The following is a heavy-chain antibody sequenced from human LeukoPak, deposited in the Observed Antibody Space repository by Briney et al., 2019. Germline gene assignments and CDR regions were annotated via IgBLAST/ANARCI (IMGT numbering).Heavy chain of an antibody. CDR1: GFTFSDYY. J-gene: IGHJ4*02. D-gene: IGHD3-22*01. CDR2: ISSSGSTI. V-gene: IGHV3-11*01. Sequence: GGSLKLSCAASGFTFSDYYMSWIRQAPGKGLEWVSYISSSGSTIYYADSVKGRFTISRDNAKNSLYLQMNSLRAEDAAVYYCARELIYQNWFLSPSRPNYYDSSGHTPLDYWGQGTLVTVSS. CDR3: ARELIYQNWFLSPSRPNYYDSSGHTPLDY.